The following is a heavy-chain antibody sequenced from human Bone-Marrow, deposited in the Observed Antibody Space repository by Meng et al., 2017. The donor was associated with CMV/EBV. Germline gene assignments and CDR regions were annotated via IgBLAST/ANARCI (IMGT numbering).Heavy chain of an antibody. J-gene: IGHJ5*02. CDR1: GGSISSSSYY. Sequence: GSLRLSCTVSGGSISSSSYYWGWIRRPPGKGLEWIGSIYYSGSTYYNPSLKSRVTISVDTSKNQFSLKLSSVTAANTAVYYCARHASGWYRGNWFDPWGQGTLVTVSS. D-gene: IGHD6-19*01. V-gene: IGHV4-39*01. CDR3: ARHASGWYRGNWFDP. CDR2: IYYSGST.